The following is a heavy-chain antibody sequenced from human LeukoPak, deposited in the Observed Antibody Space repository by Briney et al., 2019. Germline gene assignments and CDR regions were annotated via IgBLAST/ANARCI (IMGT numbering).Heavy chain of an antibody. V-gene: IGHV4-34*01. CDR2: INHSGST. Sequence: KPSETLSLTCAVYGGSFSGYYWSWIRQPPGKGLEWIGEINHSGSTNYNPSLKSRVTISVDTSKNQFSLKLSSVTAADTAVYYCARDPIAAVRFDYWGQGTLVTVSS. D-gene: IGHD6-13*01. CDR1: GGSFSGYY. CDR3: ARDPIAAVRFDY. J-gene: IGHJ4*02.